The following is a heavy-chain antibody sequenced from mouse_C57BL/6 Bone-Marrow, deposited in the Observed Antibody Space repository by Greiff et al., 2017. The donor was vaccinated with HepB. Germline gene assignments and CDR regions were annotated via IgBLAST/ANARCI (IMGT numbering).Heavy chain of an antibody. Sequence: VQLVESGAELARPGASVKLSCKASGYTFTSYGISWVKQRTGQGLEWIGEIYPRSGNTYYNEKFKGKATLTADKSSSTAYMELRSLTSEDSAVYFCARDGGYYGRSCWYFDVWGAGTAVTVSS. CDR3: ARDGGYYGRSCWYFDV. J-gene: IGHJ1*01. D-gene: IGHD1-1*01. V-gene: IGHV1-81*01. CDR1: GYTFTSYG. CDR2: IYPRSGNT.